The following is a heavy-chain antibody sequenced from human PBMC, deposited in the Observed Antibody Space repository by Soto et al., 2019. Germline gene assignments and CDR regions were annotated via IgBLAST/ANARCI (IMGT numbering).Heavy chain of an antibody. J-gene: IGHJ4*03. CDR3: VRVLHGGITNHDQP. D-gene: IGHD2-15*01. V-gene: IGHV4-59*01. Sequence: SSETLSLTCIVSGDSFTSYRWSWIRHFHEKGLEWIAYTSYTGNTNYIPSFQSRVTISIDTTMNQLSLKMSSMTAADTAVYYCVRVLHGGITNHDQPWGHGRLVT. CDR1: GDSFTSYR. CDR2: TSYTGNT.